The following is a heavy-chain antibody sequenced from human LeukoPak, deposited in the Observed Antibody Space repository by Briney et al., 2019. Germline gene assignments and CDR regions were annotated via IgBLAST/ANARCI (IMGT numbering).Heavy chain of an antibody. Sequence: PGGSLRLSCAASGFTFSSYVMSWVRQAPGKGLEWISYISSSGSAIYYADSVKGRFTISRDNAKNSLYLQMNSLRAEDTAVYYCARDTVSDYYSYGMGVWGQGTTVTVSS. CDR3: ARDTVSDYYSYGMGV. CDR1: GFTFSSYV. CDR2: ISSSGSAI. V-gene: IGHV3-48*03. D-gene: IGHD4-17*01. J-gene: IGHJ6*02.